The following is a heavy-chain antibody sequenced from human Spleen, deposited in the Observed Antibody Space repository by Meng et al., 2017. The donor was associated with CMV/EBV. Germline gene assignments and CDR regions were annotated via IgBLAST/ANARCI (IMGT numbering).Heavy chain of an antibody. CDR1: GYTFTSYA. J-gene: IGHJ4*02. Sequence: KVSCKASGYTFTSYAMHWVRQAPGQRLGWMGWINPNSGGTNFAQKFQGRVTVTRDTSLRAVYMELSRLQSDDTAVYYCANGPSTLDYWGQGTLVTVSS. CDR3: ANGPSTLDY. CDR2: INPNSGGT. V-gene: IGHV1-2*02.